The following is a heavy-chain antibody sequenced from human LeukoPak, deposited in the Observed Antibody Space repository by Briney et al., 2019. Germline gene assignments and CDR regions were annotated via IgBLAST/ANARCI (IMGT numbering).Heavy chain of an antibody. V-gene: IGHV1-2*02. D-gene: IGHD5-18*01. CDR1: GYTFIGYY. Sequence: RASVKVSCKASGYTFIGYYMHWVRQAPGQGLEWMGWINPNSGGTNYAQKFQGRVTMTRDTSISTAYMELSRLRSDDTAVYYCARRPDADTAMVFDYWGQGTLVTVSS. J-gene: IGHJ4*02. CDR2: INPNSGGT. CDR3: ARRPDADTAMVFDY.